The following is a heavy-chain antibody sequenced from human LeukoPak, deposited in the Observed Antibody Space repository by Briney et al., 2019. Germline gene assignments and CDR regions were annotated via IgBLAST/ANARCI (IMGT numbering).Heavy chain of an antibody. D-gene: IGHD3-10*01. Sequence: KPGASVKVSCKASGYTFTGYYMHWVRQAPGQGLEWMGWINPNSGGTNYAQKFQGRVTMTRDTSISTAYMELSRLRSDDTAVYYCARAGYGSRSKYGMDVWGQGTTVTVSS. CDR1: GYTFTGYY. CDR3: ARAGYGSRSKYGMDV. CDR2: INPNSGGT. J-gene: IGHJ6*02. V-gene: IGHV1-2*02.